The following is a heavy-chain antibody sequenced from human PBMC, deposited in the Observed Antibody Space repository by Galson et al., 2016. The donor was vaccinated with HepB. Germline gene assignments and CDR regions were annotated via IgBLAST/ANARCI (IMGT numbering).Heavy chain of an antibody. CDR2: IIPILGIA. V-gene: IGHV1-69*02. CDR3: ARYAVDTALDY. J-gene: IGHJ4*02. Sequence: SVKVSCKASGGTFSSYTISWVRQAPGQGLEWMGRIIPILGIANYAQKSQGRVTITADKSASTAYMELSSLRSEDTAVYYCARYAVDTALDYWGQGTLVTVSS. D-gene: IGHD5-18*01. CDR1: GGTFSSYT.